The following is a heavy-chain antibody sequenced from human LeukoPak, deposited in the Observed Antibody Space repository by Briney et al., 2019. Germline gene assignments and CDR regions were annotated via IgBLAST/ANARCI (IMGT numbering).Heavy chain of an antibody. CDR3: ARGPGAPRPHLGMDV. CDR1: GYTFTSYY. J-gene: IGHJ6*02. Sequence: ASVKVSCKASGYTFTSYYMHWVRQAPGQGLERMGIINPSGGSTSYAQKFQGRVTMTRDTSTSTVYMELSSLRSEDTAVYYCARGPGAPRPHLGMDVWGQGTTVTVSS. D-gene: IGHD1-26*01. CDR2: INPSGGST. V-gene: IGHV1-46*01.